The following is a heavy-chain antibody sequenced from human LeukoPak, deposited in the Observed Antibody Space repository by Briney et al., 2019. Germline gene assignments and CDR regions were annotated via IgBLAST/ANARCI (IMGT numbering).Heavy chain of an antibody. V-gene: IGHV3-21*01. CDR1: GFTFSSYS. CDR2: ISSSSRYI. CDR3: AREKISFGWSGYLHDYFDH. D-gene: IGHD3-3*01. J-gene: IGHJ4*02. Sequence: GGSLRLSCAASGFTFSSYSMIWVRQAPGRGLEWVSSISSSSRYIFYADSVKGRFTISRDNAKNSLYLQMNSLRAEDTAVYYCAREKISFGWSGYLHDYFDHWGQGTLVTVSS.